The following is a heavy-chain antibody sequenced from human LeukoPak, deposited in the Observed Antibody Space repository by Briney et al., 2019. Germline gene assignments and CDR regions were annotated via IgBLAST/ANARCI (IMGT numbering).Heavy chain of an antibody. Sequence: SGGSLRLSCAASGFTFSDYYMSWIRQAPGKGLEWVSVISNNGGSTHYADSVKGRFTISRDNSKNMLYLQMNSLRAEDTAIYYCVLAEYWGQGTLVTVSS. J-gene: IGHJ4*02. CDR1: GFTFSDYY. CDR2: ISNNGGST. CDR3: VLAEY. D-gene: IGHD3-3*02. V-gene: IGHV3-23*01.